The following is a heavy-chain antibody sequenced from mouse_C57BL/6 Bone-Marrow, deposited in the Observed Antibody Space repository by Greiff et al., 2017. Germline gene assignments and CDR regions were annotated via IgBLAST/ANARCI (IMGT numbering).Heavy chain of an antibody. CDR3: AKIYYGYLYVDF. CDR2: IHPNSGST. D-gene: IGHD2-2*01. Sequence: QVQLQQPGAELVKPGASVKLSCKASGYTFTSYWMHWVKQRPGQGLEWIGMIHPNSGSTNYNEKFKSKATLTVDKSSSTAYMQLSSLTSEDSAVYYCAKIYYGYLYVDFWGRGTTLTVSS. J-gene: IGHJ2*01. V-gene: IGHV1-64*01. CDR1: GYTFTSYW.